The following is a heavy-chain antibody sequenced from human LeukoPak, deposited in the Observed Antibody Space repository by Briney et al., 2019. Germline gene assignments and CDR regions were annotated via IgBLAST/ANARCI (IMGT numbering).Heavy chain of an antibody. CDR2: INPSGGST. CDR1: GYTFTSYY. V-gene: IGHV1-46*01. D-gene: IGHD6-13*01. Sequence: ASVKVSCKASGYTFTSYYMHWVRQAPGQGLEWMGIINPSGGSTSYAQKFQGRVTMTTDTSTSTAYMKLRSLRSDDTAVYYCARVGAAAPPGYWGQGTLFTVSS. CDR3: ARVGAAAPPGY. J-gene: IGHJ4*02.